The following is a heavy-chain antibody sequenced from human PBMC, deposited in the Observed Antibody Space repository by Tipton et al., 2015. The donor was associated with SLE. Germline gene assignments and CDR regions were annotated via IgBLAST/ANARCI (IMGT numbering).Heavy chain of an antibody. CDR3: AKDKGGYSSSMDY. V-gene: IGHV3-30*02. D-gene: IGHD6-6*01. Sequence: SLRLSCAASGFTFSSYGMHWVRQAPGKGLEWVAFIRYDGSNKYYADSVKGRFTISRDNSKNTLYLQMNSLRAEDTAVYYCAKDKGGYSSSMDYWGQGTLVTVSS. CDR1: GFTFSSYG. CDR2: IRYDGSNK. J-gene: IGHJ4*02.